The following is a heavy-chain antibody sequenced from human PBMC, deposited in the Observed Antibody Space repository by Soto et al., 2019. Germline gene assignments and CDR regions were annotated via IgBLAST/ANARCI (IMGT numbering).Heavy chain of an antibody. CDR3: AKFRGMTTVSASDY. V-gene: IGHV3-23*01. CDR2: ISGSGGST. CDR1: GFTFSSYA. J-gene: IGHJ4*02. Sequence: EVQLLESGGGLVQPGGSLRLSCAASGFTFSSYAMSWVRQAPGKGLEWVSAISGSGGSTYYADSVKGRFTISRDNSKNTLYLQMNSLSAEDTAVYYCAKFRGMTTVSASDYWGQGTLVTVSS. D-gene: IGHD4-17*01.